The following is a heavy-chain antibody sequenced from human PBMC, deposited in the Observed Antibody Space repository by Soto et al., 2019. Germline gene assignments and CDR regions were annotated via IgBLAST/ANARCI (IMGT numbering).Heavy chain of an antibody. J-gene: IGHJ4*02. CDR2: ISAYNGNT. CDR3: ARDEGWVGPTIEDY. V-gene: IGHV1-18*01. D-gene: IGHD1-26*01. CDR1: GYTFTSYG. Sequence: QVQLVQSGAEVKKPGASVKVSCKASGYTFTSYGISWVRQAPGQGLEWMGWISAYNGNTNYTQNLQGRFTMTTDTSTSTAYMELRSRRSDDTAVYYCARDEGWVGPTIEDYWGQGTLVTVSS.